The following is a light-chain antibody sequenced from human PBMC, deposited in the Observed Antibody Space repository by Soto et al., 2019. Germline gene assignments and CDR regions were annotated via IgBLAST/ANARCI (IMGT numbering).Light chain of an antibody. V-gene: IGKV3-20*01. CDR3: QQYGRAPLT. CDR2: GAS. Sequence: EVLLSQSACALSLSTGDEVTLSCKASQAVTSKFLAWYQQKAGQPPRLLILGASTRATGIADRFSGSGSGTDFTLTISRLEPEDSAVYYCQQYGRAPLTFGGGTKV. CDR1: QAVTSKF. J-gene: IGKJ4*01.